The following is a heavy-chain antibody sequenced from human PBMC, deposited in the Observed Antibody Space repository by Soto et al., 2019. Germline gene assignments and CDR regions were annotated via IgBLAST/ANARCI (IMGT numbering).Heavy chain of an antibody. D-gene: IGHD2-2*01. J-gene: IGHJ3*01. V-gene: IGHV4-59*03. CDR3: VSSRAAIYGDAFDV. Sequence: QVQLQESGPGLVKPSETLSLTCSVSGDSISSYFRNWVRQPPGKGVEWIGCIYDSGTTNYNPSLKSRITISLDTSKNRCSLSLGSVTAADTAVYYCVSSRAAIYGDAFDVWGQGTMVTVSS. CDR1: GDSISSYF. CDR2: IYDSGTT.